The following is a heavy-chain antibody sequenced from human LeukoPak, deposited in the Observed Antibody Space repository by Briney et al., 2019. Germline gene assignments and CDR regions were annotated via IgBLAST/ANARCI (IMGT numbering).Heavy chain of an antibody. Sequence: GGSLRLSCAASGFTFSSYSMDWVRQAPGKGLGWVSCISSSRSYIYYTDSVKGRFTISRDNAKNSLYLHMNSLIAEDTAVYYCARARSRAVYYFDYWGQGTLVTVSS. J-gene: IGHJ4*02. D-gene: IGHD3-16*01. CDR1: GFTFSSYS. CDR2: ISSSRSYI. CDR3: ARARSRAVYYFDY. V-gene: IGHV3-21*01.